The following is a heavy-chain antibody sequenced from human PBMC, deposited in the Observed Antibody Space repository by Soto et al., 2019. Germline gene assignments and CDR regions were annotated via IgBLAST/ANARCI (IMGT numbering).Heavy chain of an antibody. CDR3: AREMTTRGMDV. CDR1: GYTFTSYD. D-gene: IGHD1-1*01. V-gene: IGHV1-8*01. J-gene: IGHJ6*02. CDR2: MNPNSGNI. Sequence: QVQLVQSGAEGKKPGASVKVSCKAYGYTFTSYDINWVRQATGQGREWMGWMNPNSGNIGYAQKFQGRVTMTRNTSIITVYMELSSLRSEDTAVYYCAREMTTRGMDVLGQGTTVTVSS.